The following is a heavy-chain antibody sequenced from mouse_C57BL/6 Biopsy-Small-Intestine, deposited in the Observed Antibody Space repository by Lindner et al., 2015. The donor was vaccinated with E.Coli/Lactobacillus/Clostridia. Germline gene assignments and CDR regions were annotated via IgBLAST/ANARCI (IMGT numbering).Heavy chain of an antibody. V-gene: IGHV1-42*01. CDR2: INPSTGGA. Sequence: VQLQESGPELVKSGASVKISCEASGYSFTGNYMNWVKQSPEKSLEWIGEINPSTGGATYNQKFRAKATLTIDKSSSTAYMQFRSLASEDSAVYYCARREVYYFDYWGQGTTLTVSS. CDR3: ARREVYYFDY. CDR1: GYSFTGNY. J-gene: IGHJ2*01.